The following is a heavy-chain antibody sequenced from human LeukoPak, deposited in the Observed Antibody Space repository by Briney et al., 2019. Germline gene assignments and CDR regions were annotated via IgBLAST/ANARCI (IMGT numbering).Heavy chain of an antibody. CDR3: ANSRTPKYCSSTSCPRWFDP. Sequence: PGGSLRLSCAASGFTFSSYAMRWVRQAPGKGLEWVSAISGSGGSTYYADSVKGRFTISRDNSKNTLYLQMNSLRAEDTAVYYCANSRTPKYCSSTSCPRWFDPWGQGTLVTVSS. J-gene: IGHJ5*02. D-gene: IGHD2-2*01. CDR2: ISGSGGST. V-gene: IGHV3-23*01. CDR1: GFTFSSYA.